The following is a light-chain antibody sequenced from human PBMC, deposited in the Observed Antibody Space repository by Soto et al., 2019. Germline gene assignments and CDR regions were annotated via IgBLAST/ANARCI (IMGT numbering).Light chain of an antibody. CDR3: CSYAGSYTLV. V-gene: IGLV2-11*01. CDR1: SSDVGGYNY. J-gene: IGLJ2*01. CDR2: DVS. Sequence: QSVLTQPGSVSGSPGQSVTISCTGTSSDVGGYNYVSWYQQHPGKATKLMIYDVSKRPSGVPDRFSGSKSGNTASLTISGLQAEDESDYYCCSYAGSYTLVFGGGTKVTVL.